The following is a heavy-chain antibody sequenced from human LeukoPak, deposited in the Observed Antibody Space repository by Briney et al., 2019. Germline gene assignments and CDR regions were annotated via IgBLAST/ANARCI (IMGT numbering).Heavy chain of an antibody. CDR1: GFTFSSYS. V-gene: IGHV3-21*01. CDR3: ARVVVPAAIASWGTVAP. CDR2: ISSSSSYI. D-gene: IGHD2-2*01. Sequence: GGSLRLSCAASGFTFSSYSMNWVRQAPGKGLEWVSSISSSSSYIYYADSVKGRFTISRDNAKNSLYLQMNSLRAEGTAVYYCARVVVPAAIASWGTVAPWGQGTLVTVSS. J-gene: IGHJ5*02.